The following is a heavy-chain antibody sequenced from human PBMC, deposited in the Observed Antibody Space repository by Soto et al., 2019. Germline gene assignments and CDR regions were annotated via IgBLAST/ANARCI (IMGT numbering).Heavy chain of an antibody. CDR1: GYTFTAYG. D-gene: IGHD3-3*01. V-gene: IGHV1-18*04. J-gene: IGHJ4*02. CDR2: ISAHNGDT. CDR3: ARPDFWSGYAFDY. Sequence: VQSGAEVKKPGASVKVSCKTSGYTFTAYGLSWVRQAPGQGLQWMGWISAHNGDTNYAPKFQGRITMTTDTSTSTAFMELRSLTSDDTAVYFCARPDFWSGYAFDYWGQGTLVTVSS.